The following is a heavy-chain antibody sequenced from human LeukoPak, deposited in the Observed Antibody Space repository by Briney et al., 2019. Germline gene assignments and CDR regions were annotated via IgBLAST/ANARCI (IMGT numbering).Heavy chain of an antibody. CDR1: GGSISSSSYY. D-gene: IGHD3-9*01. CDR2: IYYSGST. V-gene: IGHV4-39*01. Sequence: SETLSLTCTVSGGSISSSSYYWGWIRQPPGKGLEWIGSIYYSGSTYYNPSLKSRVTISVDTSKNQFSLKLSSVTAAATAVYYCARQNYDILTGLNWFDPWGQGTLVTVSS. CDR3: ARQNYDILTGLNWFDP. J-gene: IGHJ5*02.